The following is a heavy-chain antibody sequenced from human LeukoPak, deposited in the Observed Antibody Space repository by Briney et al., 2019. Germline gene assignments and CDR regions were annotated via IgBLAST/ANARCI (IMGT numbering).Heavy chain of an antibody. CDR1: GFTVTSNY. D-gene: IGHD4-17*01. CDR2: IYSGGTT. Sequence: GGSLRLSCVVSGFTVTSNYMSWVRQAPGKGLEWVSVIYSGGTTNYADSAKGRVTAYTDTSKNTLYLQMNSLRAEDRAVYYCESRLTSGYWGQGTLVTVSS. V-gene: IGHV3-66*01. J-gene: IGHJ4*02. CDR3: ESRLTSGY.